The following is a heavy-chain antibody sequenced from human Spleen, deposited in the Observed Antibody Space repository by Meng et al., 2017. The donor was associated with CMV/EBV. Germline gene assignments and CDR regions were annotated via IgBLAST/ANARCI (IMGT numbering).Heavy chain of an antibody. CDR2: INPNNGDT. D-gene: IGHD6-13*01. J-gene: IGHJ6*02. V-gene: IGHV1-8*01. Sequence: ASVKVSCKASGYSFTRYDINWVRQAPGQGLEWMGWINPNNGDTGYAQEFKGRVNMTRDTSISTVYMELNSLRSEDTAIYYCARVEGPAGAMLKYFYYYGMEVWGQGTTVTVS. CDR3: ARVEGPAGAMLKYFYYYGMEV. CDR1: GYSFTRYD.